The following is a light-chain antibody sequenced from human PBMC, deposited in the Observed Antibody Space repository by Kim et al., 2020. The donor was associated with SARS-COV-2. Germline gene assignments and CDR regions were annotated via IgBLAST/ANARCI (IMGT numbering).Light chain of an antibody. CDR1: SSNIGAGYD. V-gene: IGLV1-40*01. J-gene: IGLJ3*02. CDR3: QSFDSSLSGPV. Sequence: QRFTISCPGTSSNIGAGYDAHWYQQLPGTAPKLLIFGNSKRPSGVPDRISGSKSGTSASLAITGLQAEDEADYYCQSFDSSLSGPVFGGGTQLTVL. CDR2: GNS.